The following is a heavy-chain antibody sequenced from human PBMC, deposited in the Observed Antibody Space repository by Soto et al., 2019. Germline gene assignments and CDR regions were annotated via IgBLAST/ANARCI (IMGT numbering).Heavy chain of an antibody. J-gene: IGHJ5*02. V-gene: IGHV4-39*01. Sequence: SETLSLTCTVSGGSISSSSYYWGWIRQPPGKGLEWIGSIYYSGSTYYNPSLKSRVTISVDTSKNQFSLKLSSVTAADTAVYYCARQASSSSDWFDPWGQGTLVTVSS. D-gene: IGHD6-6*01. CDR3: ARQASSSSDWFDP. CDR2: IYYSGST. CDR1: GGSISSSSYY.